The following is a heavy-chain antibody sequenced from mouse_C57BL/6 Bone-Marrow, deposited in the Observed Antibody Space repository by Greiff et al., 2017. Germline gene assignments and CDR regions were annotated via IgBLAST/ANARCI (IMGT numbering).Heavy chain of an antibody. CDR1: GYTFTDYN. CDR3: ARTGGLPWYFDV. V-gene: IGHV1-18*01. D-gene: IGHD3-3*01. Sequence: VQLKQSGPELVKPGASVKIPCKASGYTFTDYNMDWVKQSHGKSLEWIGDINPNNGGTIYNQKFKGKATLTVAKSSSTAYMELRSLTSEDNAVYYCARTGGLPWYFDVWGTGTTVTVSS. J-gene: IGHJ1*03. CDR2: INPNNGGT.